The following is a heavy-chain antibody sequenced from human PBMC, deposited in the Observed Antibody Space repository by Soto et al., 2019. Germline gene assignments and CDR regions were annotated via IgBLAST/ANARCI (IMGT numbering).Heavy chain of an antibody. CDR2: IYYSGST. V-gene: IGHV4-31*03. Sequence: QVQLQESGPGLVKPSQTLSLTCTVSGGSISSGGYYWSWIRQHPGKGLEWIGYIYYSGSTYYNPSLKSRVTISVDTSKNQFSLKLSSVTAADTAVYYCARSLYIVVVPAAPFDPWGQGTLVTVSS. D-gene: IGHD2-2*01. CDR1: GGSISSGGYY. J-gene: IGHJ5*02. CDR3: ARSLYIVVVPAAPFDP.